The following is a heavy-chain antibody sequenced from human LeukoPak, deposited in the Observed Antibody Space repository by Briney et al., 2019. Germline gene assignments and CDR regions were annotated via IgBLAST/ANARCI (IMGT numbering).Heavy chain of an antibody. Sequence: GGSLRLSCAASGFTFSNHGMNWVRQAPGRGLEWVSAISGSGGYTDHADSVKGRFTISRDNSKNTVYLQMNSLRAEDTAVYYCAKTLPNYYGSGSYYLNPFDYWGQGTLVTVSS. V-gene: IGHV3-23*01. J-gene: IGHJ4*02. D-gene: IGHD3-10*01. CDR3: AKTLPNYYGSGSYYLNPFDY. CDR1: GFTFSNHG. CDR2: ISGSGGYT.